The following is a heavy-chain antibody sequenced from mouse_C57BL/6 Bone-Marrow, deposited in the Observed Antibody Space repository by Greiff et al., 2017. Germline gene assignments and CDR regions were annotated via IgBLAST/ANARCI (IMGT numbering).Heavy chain of an antibody. CDR1: GYTITSYW. Sequence: QVQLQQPGTELVKPGASVKLSCKASGYTITSYWMHWVKQRPGQGLEWIGNSNPSNGGHNYNETFKSKATLTVDKASSTAYMQRSSLSSDDSAVYYCARSRLRREAMDYWGQGTSVTVSS. V-gene: IGHV1-53*01. D-gene: IGHD2-4*01. CDR2: SNPSNGGH. J-gene: IGHJ4*01. CDR3: ARSRLRREAMDY.